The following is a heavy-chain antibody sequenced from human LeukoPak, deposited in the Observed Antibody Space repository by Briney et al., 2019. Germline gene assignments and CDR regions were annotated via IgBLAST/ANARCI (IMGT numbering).Heavy chain of an antibody. J-gene: IGHJ4*02. Sequence: GGSLRLSCAASGFTFSSYWMSWVRQAPGKGLEWVANIKQDGSEKYYVDSVKGRFTISRDNAKNSLYLQMNSLRAEDTAVYYCARDLVGGGHSYGFDYWGQGTLVTVSS. D-gene: IGHD5-18*01. V-gene: IGHV3-7*01. CDR2: IKQDGSEK. CDR3: ARDLVGGGHSYGFDY. CDR1: GFTFSSYW.